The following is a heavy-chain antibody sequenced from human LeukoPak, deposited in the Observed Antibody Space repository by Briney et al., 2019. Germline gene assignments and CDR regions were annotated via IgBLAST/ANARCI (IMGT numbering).Heavy chain of an antibody. CDR3: ARAICSGGSCYSGPFDP. Sequence: SETLSLTCTVSGGSISSYYWCWIRQPPGKGLEGIGYIYYSGSTNYNPSLKSRVTISVDTSKNQFSLKLSSVTAADTAVYYCARAICSGGSCYSGPFDPWGQGTLVTVSS. CDR2: IYYSGST. J-gene: IGHJ5*02. V-gene: IGHV4-59*01. D-gene: IGHD2-15*01. CDR1: GGSISSYY.